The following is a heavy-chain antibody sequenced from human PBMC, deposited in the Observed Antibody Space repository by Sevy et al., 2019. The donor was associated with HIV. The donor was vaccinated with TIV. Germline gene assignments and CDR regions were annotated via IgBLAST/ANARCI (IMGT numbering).Heavy chain of an antibody. V-gene: IGHV3-23*01. CDR1: GFTFSSYA. Sequence: GGSLRLSCAASGFTFSSYAMSWVRQAPGKGLEWVSAIRGSAGNTYYADSVKGRFTISRDNSKNTLYLQMNSLRAEDTAVYYCAKGDDDDYGDYVPDSWGQGTLVTVSS. J-gene: IGHJ5*01. CDR3: AKGDDDDYGDYVPDS. CDR2: IRGSAGNT. D-gene: IGHD4-17*01.